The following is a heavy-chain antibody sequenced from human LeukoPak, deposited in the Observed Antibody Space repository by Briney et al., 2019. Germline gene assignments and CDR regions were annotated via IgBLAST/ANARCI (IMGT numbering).Heavy chain of an antibody. CDR3: ARVLSHIVVVTAIFDY. CDR1: GFAFSSYS. CDR2: ISSSSSYI. Sequence: PGGSLRLSCAASGFAFSSYSMNWVRQAPGKGLEWVSSISSSSSYIYYADSVKGRFTISRDNAKNSLYLQMNSLRAEDTAVYYCARVLSHIVVVTAIFDYWGQGTLVTVSS. J-gene: IGHJ4*02. V-gene: IGHV3-21*01. D-gene: IGHD2-21*02.